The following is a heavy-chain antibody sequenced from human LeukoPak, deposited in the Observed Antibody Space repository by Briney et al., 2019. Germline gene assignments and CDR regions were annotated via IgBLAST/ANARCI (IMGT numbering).Heavy chain of an antibody. V-gene: IGHV3-74*01. CDR1: GFTISSYW. CDR2: INSDGSST. CDR3: ARALEGEQWLAPYFDY. D-gene: IGHD6-19*01. Sequence: GGSLRLSCAASGFTISSYWMHWVRQAPGKGLVWVSRINSDGSSTSYADSVKGRFTISRDNAKNTLYLQMNSLRAEDTAVYYCARALEGEQWLAPYFDYWGQGTLVTVSS. J-gene: IGHJ4*02.